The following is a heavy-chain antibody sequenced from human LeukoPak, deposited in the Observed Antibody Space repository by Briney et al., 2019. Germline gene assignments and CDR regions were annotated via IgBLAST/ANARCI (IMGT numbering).Heavy chain of an antibody. D-gene: IGHD3-3*01. V-gene: IGHV1-69*05. CDR3: ARSALFGVVIKDTIFDY. CDR1: GYTFTSYA. Sequence: GASVKVSCKASGYTFTSYAISWVRQAPGQGLEWMGGIIPIFGTANYAQKFQGRVTITTDESTSTAYMELSSLRSEDTAVYYCARSALFGVVIKDTIFDYWGQGTLVTVSS. CDR2: IIPIFGTA. J-gene: IGHJ4*02.